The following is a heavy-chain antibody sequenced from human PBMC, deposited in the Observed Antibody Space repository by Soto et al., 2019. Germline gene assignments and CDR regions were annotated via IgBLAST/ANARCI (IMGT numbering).Heavy chain of an antibody. CDR2: IQQDGTEK. CDR3: ASRRNPYGAYDY. V-gene: IGHV3-7*01. J-gene: IGHJ4*02. Sequence: PGGSLRLSCAASGFTFRSYWMTWVRQPPGKGLEWVANIQQDGTEKNYVDSVKGRFTISRDNAKNSLYLQMNSLRAEDTAVYYCASRRNPYGAYDYWGQGTLVTVSS. D-gene: IGHD4-17*01. CDR1: GFTFRSYW.